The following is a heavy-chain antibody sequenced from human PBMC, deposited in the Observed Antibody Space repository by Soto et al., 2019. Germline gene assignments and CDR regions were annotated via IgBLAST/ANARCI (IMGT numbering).Heavy chain of an antibody. V-gene: IGHV1-46*01. J-gene: IGHJ4*02. Sequence: ASVKVSCKASGYTFTSYYMHWVRQAPGQGLEWMGIINPSGGSTSFPQKFQGRVTMTRDTSTSTVYMELSSLRSEDTAVYYCARVGSGWHSPFDYWGQGTLVTVSS. CDR2: INPSGGST. CDR3: ARVGSGWHSPFDY. CDR1: GYTFTSYY. D-gene: IGHD6-19*01.